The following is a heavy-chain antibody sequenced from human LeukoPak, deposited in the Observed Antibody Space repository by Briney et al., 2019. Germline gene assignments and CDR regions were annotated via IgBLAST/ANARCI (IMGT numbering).Heavy chain of an antibody. CDR3: ARDGMQYYYDSSGYDY. CDR1: GFTFSNYA. J-gene: IGHJ4*02. D-gene: IGHD3-22*01. CDR2: LSGTGGST. Sequence: GGSLRLSCAASGFTFSNYAMSWVRQAPGKGLEWVSTLSGTGGSTYYADSVKGRFTISRDNSKNTLYLQMNSLRAEDTAVYYCARDGMQYYYDSSGYDYWGQGTLVTVSS. V-gene: IGHV3-23*01.